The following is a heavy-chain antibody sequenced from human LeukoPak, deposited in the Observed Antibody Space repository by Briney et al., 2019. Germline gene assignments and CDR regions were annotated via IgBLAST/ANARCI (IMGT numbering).Heavy chain of an antibody. CDR3: AMTRTPHQWLARGYYFDY. Sequence: ASVKVSCKASGYTFTGYYMHWVRQAPGQGLEWMGWINPNSGGTNYAQKFQGWVTMTRDTSISTAYMELSGLRSDDTAVYYCAMTRTPHQWLARGYYFDYWGQGTLVTVSS. V-gene: IGHV1-2*04. J-gene: IGHJ4*02. D-gene: IGHD6-19*01. CDR2: INPNSGGT. CDR1: GYTFTGYY.